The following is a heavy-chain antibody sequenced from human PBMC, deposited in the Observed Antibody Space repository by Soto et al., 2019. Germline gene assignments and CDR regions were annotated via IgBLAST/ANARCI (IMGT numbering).Heavy chain of an antibody. CDR2: ISAYNGNT. D-gene: IGHD2-15*01. Sequence: ASVKVSCKASGYTFTSYGISWVRQAPGQGLEWMGWISAYNGNTNYAQKLQGRVTMTTDTSTSTAYMELRSLRSDDTAVYYCARIYCSGGSCYEIDYWGQGTLVTVSS. CDR3: ARIYCSGGSCYEIDY. CDR1: GYTFTSYG. J-gene: IGHJ4*02. V-gene: IGHV1-18*01.